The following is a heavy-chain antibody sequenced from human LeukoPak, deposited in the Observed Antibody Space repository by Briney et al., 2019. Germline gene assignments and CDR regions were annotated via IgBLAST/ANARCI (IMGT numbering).Heavy chain of an antibody. Sequence: GASVKVSCKASGYTFTGYYMHWVRQAPGQGLEWMGWINPNSGGTNYAQKFQGTVTMTRDTSISTAYMELSRLRSDDTAVYYCARDAAGYDLGVDYWGQGTLVTVSS. V-gene: IGHV1-2*02. J-gene: IGHJ4*02. CDR1: GYTFTGYY. D-gene: IGHD5-12*01. CDR2: INPNSGGT. CDR3: ARDAAGYDLGVDY.